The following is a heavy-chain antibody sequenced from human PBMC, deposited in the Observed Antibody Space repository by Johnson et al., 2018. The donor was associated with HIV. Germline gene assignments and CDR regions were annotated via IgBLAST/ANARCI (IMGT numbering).Heavy chain of an antibody. CDR3: AKVRYYDRDAFDI. D-gene: IGHD3-22*01. J-gene: IGHJ3*02. CDR1: GFTFSSYG. Sequence: QVQLVESGGGVVQPGGSLRLSCAASGFTFSSYGMHWVRQAPGKGLEWVAFIRYDGSNKYYADSVKGLFTISRDNSKNTLYLQMNSLRAEDTAVHYCAKVRYYDRDAFDIWGQGTLVTVSS. V-gene: IGHV3-30*02. CDR2: IRYDGSNK.